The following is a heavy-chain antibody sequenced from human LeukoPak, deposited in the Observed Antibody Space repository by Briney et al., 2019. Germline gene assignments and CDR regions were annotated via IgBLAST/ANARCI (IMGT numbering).Heavy chain of an antibody. CDR2: IIPIFGTA. J-gene: IGHJ5*02. CDR1: GGTFSSYA. V-gene: IGHV1-69*13. CDR3: ARDPTYYYDSSGYYPRWFDP. Sequence: ASVKVSFKASGGTFSSYAISWVRQAPGQGLEWMGGIIPIFGTANYAQKFQGRVTITADESTSTAYMELSSLRSEDTAVYYCARDPTYYYDSSGYYPRWFDPWGQGTLVTVSS. D-gene: IGHD3-22*01.